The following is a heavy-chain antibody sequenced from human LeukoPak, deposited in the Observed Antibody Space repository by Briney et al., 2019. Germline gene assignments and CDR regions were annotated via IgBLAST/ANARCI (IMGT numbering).Heavy chain of an antibody. J-gene: IGHJ6*03. D-gene: IGHD3-9*01. CDR3: ARAMSSYYDILTGYSPYYYYYMDV. CDR2: MNPNSGNT. Sequence: ASVKVSCKASGYTFTSYDINWVRQATGQGLEWMGWMNPNSGNTCYAQKFQGRVTMTRNTSISTAYMELSSLRSEDTAVYYCARAMSSYYDILTGYSPYYYYYMDVWGKGTTVTISS. CDR1: GYTFTSYD. V-gene: IGHV1-8*01.